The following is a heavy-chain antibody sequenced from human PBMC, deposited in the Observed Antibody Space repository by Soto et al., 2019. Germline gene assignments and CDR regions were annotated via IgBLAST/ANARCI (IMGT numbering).Heavy chain of an antibody. Sequence: EVQLVESGGGLVQPGRSLRLSCAASGFTFDDYAMHWVRQAPGKGLEWVSGISWNSGSISYADSVKGRFTISRDNAKTSMFLQMSNMGAEDTALSYCTKGGYSSSWHYVFDIWGQGTMVTISS. CDR3: TKGGYSSSWHYVFDI. J-gene: IGHJ3*02. V-gene: IGHV3-9*01. CDR1: GFTFDDYA. D-gene: IGHD6-13*01. CDR2: ISWNSGSI.